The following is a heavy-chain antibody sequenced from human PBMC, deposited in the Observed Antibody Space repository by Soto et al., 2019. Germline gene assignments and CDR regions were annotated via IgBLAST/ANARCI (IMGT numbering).Heavy chain of an antibody. J-gene: IGHJ6*02. CDR1: GGSVNNKTYY. CDR2: IYYSGST. CDR3: ARDPVSDYYGSGSYHYGMDV. V-gene: IGHV4-61*01. Sequence: SETLSLTCSVSGGSVNNKTYYWSWIRQPPGKRLEWIGYIYYSGSTNYNPSLKSRVTIAVDTSKNQFSLKLSAVTAADTAVYYCARDPVSDYYGSGSYHYGMDVWGQGTTVTVSS. D-gene: IGHD3-10*01.